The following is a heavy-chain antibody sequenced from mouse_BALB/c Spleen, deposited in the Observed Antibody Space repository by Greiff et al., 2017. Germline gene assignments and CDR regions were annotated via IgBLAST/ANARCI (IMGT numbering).Heavy chain of an antibody. J-gene: IGHJ3*01. CDR1: GYSITSGYY. CDR3: ARDSLLAFAY. CDR2: ISYDGSN. Sequence: EVQLVESGPGLVKPSQSLSLTCSVTGYSITSGYYWNWIRQFPGNKLEWMGYISYDGSNNYNPSLKNRISITRDTSKNQFFLKLNSVTTEDTATYYCARDSLLAFAYWGQGTLVTVSA. V-gene: IGHV3-6*02. D-gene: IGHD2-10*01.